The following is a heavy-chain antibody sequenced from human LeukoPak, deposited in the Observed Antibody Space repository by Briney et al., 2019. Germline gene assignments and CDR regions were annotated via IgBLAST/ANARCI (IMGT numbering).Heavy chain of an antibody. CDR2: IYYSGST. CDR3: ARESGRVLDY. CDR1: GGSISSYY. J-gene: IGHJ4*02. V-gene: IGHV4-59*01. Sequence: SETLSLTCTVSGGSISSYYWSWIRQPPGKGLEWIGYIYYSGSTNYNPSLKSRVTISVDTSKNQFSLELSSVTAADTAVYYCARESGRVLDYWGQGTLVTVSS.